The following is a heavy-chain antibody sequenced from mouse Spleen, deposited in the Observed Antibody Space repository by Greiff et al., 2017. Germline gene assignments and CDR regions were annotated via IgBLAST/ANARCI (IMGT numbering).Heavy chain of an antibody. J-gene: IGHJ2*01. Sequence: EVQRVESGPELVKPGASVKISCKAAGYSFTGYYMNWVTQSPEKSLEWIGEINPSTGGTTYNQKFKAKATLTVDKSSSTAYMQLKSLTSEDSAVYYCARSGAMVTTVLSYFDYWGQGTTLTVSS. V-gene: IGHV1-42*01. CDR2: INPSTGGT. D-gene: IGHD2-2*01. CDR3: ARSGAMVTTVLSYFDY. CDR1: GYSFTGYY.